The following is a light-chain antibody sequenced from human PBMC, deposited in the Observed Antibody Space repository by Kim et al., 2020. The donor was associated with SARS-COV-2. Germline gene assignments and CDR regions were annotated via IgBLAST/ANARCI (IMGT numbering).Light chain of an antibody. V-gene: IGLV2-14*04. CDR2: DVS. J-gene: IGLJ1*01. CDR3: NSHTTSSTYV. Sequence: GHSITISCRETSSYVGYYNSVYWDQQHPGKTPKLIMYDVSERAAGVTNRFSGSQSGNTASLTISGLRAEDEADYYCNSHTTSSTYVFGSGTKVTVL. CDR1: SSYVGYYNS.